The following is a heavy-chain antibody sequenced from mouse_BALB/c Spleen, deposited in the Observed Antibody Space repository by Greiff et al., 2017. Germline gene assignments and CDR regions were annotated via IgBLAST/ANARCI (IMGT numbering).Heavy chain of an antibody. V-gene: IGHV3-2*02. CDR1: GYSITSDYA. D-gene: IGHD1-1*01. J-gene: IGHJ1*01. CDR3: ARGDYGSSYDWYFDV. CDR2: ISYSGST. Sequence: EVKLMESGPGLVKPSQSLSLTCTVTGYSITSDYAWNWIRQFPGNKLEWMGYISYSGSTSYNPSLKSRISITRDTSKNQFFLQLNSVTTEDTATYYCARGDYGSSYDWYFDVWGAGTTVTVSS.